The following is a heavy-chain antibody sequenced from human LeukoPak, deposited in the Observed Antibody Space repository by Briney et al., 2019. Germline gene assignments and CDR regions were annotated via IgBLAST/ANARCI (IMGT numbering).Heavy chain of an antibody. V-gene: IGHV3-49*04. CDR3: TRARGFEVKLGAYSGYDSRPLSYYYYMDV. CDR1: GFTFGDYA. J-gene: IGHJ6*03. CDR2: IRSKAYGGTT. Sequence: GGSLRLSCTASGFTFGDYAMSWVRQAPGKGLEWVGLIRSKAYGGTTEYAASVKGRFTISRDDSKSIAYLQMNSLKTEDTAVYYCTRARGFEVKLGAYSGYDSRPLSYYYYMDVWGKGTTVTISS. D-gene: IGHD5-12*01.